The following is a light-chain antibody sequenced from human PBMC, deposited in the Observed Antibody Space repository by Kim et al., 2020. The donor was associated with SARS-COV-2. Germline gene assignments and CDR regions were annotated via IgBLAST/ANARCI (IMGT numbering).Light chain of an antibody. V-gene: IGKV1-17*03. CDR1: QVNSTF. CDR2: AAA. J-gene: IGKJ2*01. Sequence: SVSVGDRVTITCRASQVNSTFLAWFQQKPGKGPKRLIYAAASLHSGVPSRFSGSGSGTEFTLTISSLQPEDFATYYCLQHSTSPYTLGQGTKLEI. CDR3: LQHSTSPYT.